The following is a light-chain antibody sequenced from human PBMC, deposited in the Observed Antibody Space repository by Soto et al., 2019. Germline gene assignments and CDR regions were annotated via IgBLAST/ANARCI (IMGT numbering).Light chain of an antibody. Sequence: QSVLTQPASVSGSPGQSITISCTGTNSDVGGYDYVSWFQQYPGKTPKLMIYATSKRPSGVSNRFSGSKSGDTASLTISGLQAEDEADYYCTSFARGSTLVFGGGTKLTVL. CDR2: ATS. CDR1: NSDVGGYDY. V-gene: IGLV2-14*01. CDR3: TSFARGSTLV. J-gene: IGLJ3*02.